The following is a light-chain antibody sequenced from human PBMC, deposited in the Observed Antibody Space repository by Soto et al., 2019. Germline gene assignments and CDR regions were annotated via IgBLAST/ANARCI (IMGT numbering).Light chain of an antibody. V-gene: IGLV2-11*01. J-gene: IGLJ1*01. CDR2: DVT. CDR3: CSYADNYFYV. Sequence: QSPLTQPRSVSGSPGQSVTISCTGTSDDVGAYHYVSWYQHHPGKAPKLIIYDVTQRPSGIPDRFSGSKSGNTASLTISGLQADDEADYHCCSYADNYFYVFGTGTKVTVL. CDR1: SDDVGAYHY.